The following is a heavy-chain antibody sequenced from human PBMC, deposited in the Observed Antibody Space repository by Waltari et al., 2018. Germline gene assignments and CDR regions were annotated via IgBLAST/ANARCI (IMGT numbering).Heavy chain of an antibody. D-gene: IGHD4-17*01. CDR1: GGSISTNYN. J-gene: IGHJ1*01. V-gene: IGHV4-39*01. CDR2: MQYRGST. CDR3: GRIAFGDEGGYFQY. Sequence: QLQLQELGPGLVKPSETLSLTCPVSGGSISTNYNWGWIRQPPGKGLEWMGNMQYRGSTFYNPSLESRVTISLDTWKNQFSLRLSSVGAADTAVYFCGRIAFGDEGGYFQYWGQGTLVTVSS.